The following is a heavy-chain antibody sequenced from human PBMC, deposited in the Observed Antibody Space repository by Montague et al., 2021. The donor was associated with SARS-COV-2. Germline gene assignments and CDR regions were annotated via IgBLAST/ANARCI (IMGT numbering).Heavy chain of an antibody. V-gene: IGHV3-48*03. Sequence: SLRLSCAASGFTFSSYEMNWLRQAPGKGLEWVSYISSSGITIYYADSVKGRFTISRDNAKNSLYLQMNSLRAEDTAVYYCARDNYYYNTSGYPDYWGQGTMVTVSS. D-gene: IGHD3-22*01. CDR2: ISSSGITI. CDR1: GFTFSSYE. J-gene: IGHJ4*02. CDR3: ARDNYYYNTSGYPDY.